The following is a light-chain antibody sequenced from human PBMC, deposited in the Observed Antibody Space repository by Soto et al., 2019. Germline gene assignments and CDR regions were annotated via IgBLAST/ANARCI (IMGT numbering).Light chain of an antibody. V-gene: IGKV3-15*01. Sequence: EIVMTQSPATLSVSPGERATLSCRASQSVSSNLAWYQQKPGQAPRLLIYGASTRASGIPARFSGSGSGTEFTLTISSLQSEDFAVYYCQQYNNWPLTFGPGTKVDI. CDR2: GAS. CDR1: QSVSSN. CDR3: QQYNNWPLT. J-gene: IGKJ3*01.